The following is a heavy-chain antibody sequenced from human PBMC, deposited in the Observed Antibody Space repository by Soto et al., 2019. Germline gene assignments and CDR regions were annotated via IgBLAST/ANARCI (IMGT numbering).Heavy chain of an antibody. D-gene: IGHD6-13*01. CDR1: GYSFTSYW. CDR2: IDPSDSYT. CDR3: ASSPREQQLVNGPYYYYVMDV. Sequence: GESLKISCKGSGYSFTSYWISWVRQMPGKGLEWMGRIDPSDSYTNYSPSFQGHVTISADKSISTAYLQWSSLKASDTAMYYCASSPREQQLVNGPYYYYVMDVWGQGTTVTVSS. V-gene: IGHV5-10-1*01. J-gene: IGHJ6*02.